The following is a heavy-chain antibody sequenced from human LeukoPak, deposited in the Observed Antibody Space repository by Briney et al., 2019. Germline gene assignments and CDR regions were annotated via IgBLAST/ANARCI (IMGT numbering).Heavy chain of an antibody. V-gene: IGHV1-69*13. CDR2: ITPMFGTA. CDR1: GGTFSSYD. Sequence: ASVKVSCKASGGTFSSYDISWVRRAPGHGLEWMGGITPMFGTANHAQKFQGRVTITAVESMSTVYMELSSLRFEDTAVYYCARGWLAEATVATPYNYWGQGTLVTVSS. CDR3: ARGWLAEATVATPYNY. J-gene: IGHJ4*02. D-gene: IGHD4-23*01.